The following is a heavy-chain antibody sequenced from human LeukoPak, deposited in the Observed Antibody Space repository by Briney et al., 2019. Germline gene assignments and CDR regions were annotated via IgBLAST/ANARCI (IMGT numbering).Heavy chain of an antibody. CDR1: GFTFSSYW. V-gene: IGHV3-74*01. CDR2: INSDGSST. D-gene: IGHD5-18*01. J-gene: IGHJ3*02. Sequence: GGSLRLSCLASGFTFSSYWMHWVRQAPGKGLVWVSRINSDGSSTNYADSVKGRFTISRDNAKNTLYLQVNSLRAEDTAVYYCAGARSSYGYGDAFDIWGQGTMVTVSS. CDR3: AGARSSYGYGDAFDI.